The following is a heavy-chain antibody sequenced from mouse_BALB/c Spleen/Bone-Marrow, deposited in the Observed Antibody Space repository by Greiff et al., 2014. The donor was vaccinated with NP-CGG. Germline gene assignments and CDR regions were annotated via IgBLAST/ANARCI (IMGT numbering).Heavy chain of an antibody. CDR2: IWGGGRT. CDR3: ARPGNYPAWFAY. D-gene: IGHD2-1*01. V-gene: IGHV2-6-4*01. J-gene: IGHJ3*01. CDR1: GFSLSRYS. Sequence: VQLQQSGPGLVAPSQSLSITCTVSGFSLSRYSVHWVRQPPGKGLEWLGMIWGGGRTDYNSALKSRLSISKDNSKSQVFLKMSSLQTDDTAMYYCARPGNYPAWFAYWGQGTLVTVSA.